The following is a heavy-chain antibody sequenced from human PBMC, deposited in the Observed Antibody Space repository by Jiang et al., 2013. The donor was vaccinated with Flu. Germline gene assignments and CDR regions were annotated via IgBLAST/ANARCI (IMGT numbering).Heavy chain of an antibody. CDR2: IYGDDAE. CDR1: GFSLRSNAVG. CDR3: ARAETNYGDYGSFDY. V-gene: IGHV2-5*06. Sequence: KPTQTLTLTCTFSGFSLRSNAVGVGWIRQPPGKALEWLAVIYGDDAERYSPSLKSRVTITKDTSKNQVVLTMTSMDPVDTATYYCARAETNYGDYGSFDYWGQGTLVTVS. D-gene: IGHD4-17*01. J-gene: IGHJ4*02.